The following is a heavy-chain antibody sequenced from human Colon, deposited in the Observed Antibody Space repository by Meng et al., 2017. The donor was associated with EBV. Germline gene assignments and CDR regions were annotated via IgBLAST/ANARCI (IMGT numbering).Heavy chain of an antibody. V-gene: IGHV4-31*03. CDR3: ARVSSGWDYFDY. CDR2: IYYSGST. J-gene: IGHJ4*02. Sequence: QWQLQESGPGLVKPSQLLSPTCTVSGCSVSSGGYYWTLIRQHPGKGLEWFGHIYYSGSTFYNPSLKRRVIISIDTSKNQFSLNLRSVTAADTAVYYCARVSSGWDYFDYWGQGTLVTVSS. D-gene: IGHD6-19*01. CDR1: GCSVSSGGYY.